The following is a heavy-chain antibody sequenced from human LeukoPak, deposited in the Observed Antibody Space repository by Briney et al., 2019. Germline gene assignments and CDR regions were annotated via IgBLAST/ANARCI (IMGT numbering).Heavy chain of an antibody. CDR3: ARDDDGITIFGVVISPFFDY. Sequence: PSETLSLTCAVYGGSFSGYYWSWIRQPPGKGLEWIGEINHSGSTNYNPSLKSRVTISVDTSKNQFSLKLSSVTAADTAVYYCARDDDGITIFGVVISPFFDYWGQGTLVTVSS. J-gene: IGHJ4*02. V-gene: IGHV4-34*01. CDR1: GGSFSGYY. CDR2: INHSGST. D-gene: IGHD3-3*01.